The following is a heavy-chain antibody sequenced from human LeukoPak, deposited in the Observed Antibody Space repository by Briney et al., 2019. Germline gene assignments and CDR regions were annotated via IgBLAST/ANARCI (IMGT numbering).Heavy chain of an antibody. CDR3: ARSWFGELLDWGFFDY. CDR2: ISAYNGNT. J-gene: IGHJ4*02. CDR1: GYTFTSYG. Sequence: ASVKVSCKASGYTFTSYGISWVRQAPGQGLEWMGWISAYNGNTNYAQKLQGRVTMTTDTSTSTAYMELRSLRSEDTAVYYCARSWFGELLDWGFFDYWGQGTLVTVSS. V-gene: IGHV1-18*01. D-gene: IGHD3-10*01.